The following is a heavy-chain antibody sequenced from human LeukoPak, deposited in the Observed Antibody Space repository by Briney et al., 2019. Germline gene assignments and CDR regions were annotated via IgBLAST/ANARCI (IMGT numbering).Heavy chain of an antibody. V-gene: IGHV3-30*03. CDR2: ISYDGSNK. J-gene: IGHJ4*02. CDR1: GFTFSSYG. CDR3: TGDSSGYFSH. Sequence: GGSLRLSCAASGFTFSSYGMHWVRQAPGKGLEWVAVISYDGSNKYYADSVKGRFTISRDNSKNTLYLQMNSLRAEDTAVYYCTGDSSGYFSHWGQGTLVTVSS. D-gene: IGHD3-22*01.